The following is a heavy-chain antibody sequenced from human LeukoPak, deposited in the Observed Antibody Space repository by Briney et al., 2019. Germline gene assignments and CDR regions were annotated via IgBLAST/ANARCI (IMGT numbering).Heavy chain of an antibody. V-gene: IGHV3-53*01. Sequence: GGSLRLSCAVSGFTVTSNYMSWVRQAPGKGLEWVSVIYSGGSTYYADSVKGRFTISRDNSKNTLYLQMNSLRAEDTAVYYCARGSEKYGDYAYFDYWGQGTLVTVSS. D-gene: IGHD4-17*01. CDR2: IYSGGST. J-gene: IGHJ4*02. CDR1: GFTVTSNY. CDR3: ARGSEKYGDYAYFDY.